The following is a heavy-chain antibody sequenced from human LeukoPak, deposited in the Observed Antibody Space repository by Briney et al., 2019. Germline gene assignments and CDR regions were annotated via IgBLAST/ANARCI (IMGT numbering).Heavy chain of an antibody. V-gene: IGHV3-11*04. Sequence: GGSLRLSCAASGFTFSDYYMTWIRQAPGKGLEWVSYISSVDTIYYADSVKGRFTISRDNARNSLYLQMNSLRAEDTAVYYCARGVEMATIGPSDYWGQGTLVTVSS. J-gene: IGHJ4*02. CDR1: GFTFSDYY. D-gene: IGHD5-24*01. CDR3: ARGVEMATIGPSDY. CDR2: ISSVDTI.